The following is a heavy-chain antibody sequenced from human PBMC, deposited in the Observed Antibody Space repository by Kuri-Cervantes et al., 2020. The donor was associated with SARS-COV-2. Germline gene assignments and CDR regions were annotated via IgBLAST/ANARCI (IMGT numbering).Heavy chain of an antibody. V-gene: IGHV3-74*01. J-gene: IGHJ5*02. D-gene: IGHD2-2*01. CDR3: ARVIPAAILLTGSGSNWFDP. CDR2: INSDGSST. Sequence: GGSLRLSCAASGFTFSSYWMHWVRQAPGKGLVWVSRINSDGSSTSYADSVKGRFTISRDNAKNSLYLQMNSLRAEDTAVYYCARVIPAAILLTGSGSNWFDPWGQGTLVTVSS. CDR1: GFTFSSYW.